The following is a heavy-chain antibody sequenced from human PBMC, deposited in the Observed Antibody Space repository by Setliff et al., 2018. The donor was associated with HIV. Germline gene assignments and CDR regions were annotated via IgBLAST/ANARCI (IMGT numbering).Heavy chain of an antibody. CDR2: ISVYNGNI. Sequence: ASVKVSCKASGYTFTSYSLNGVRQAPGQGLEWMGWISVYNGNINYAQKLQGRVTMTTDTSTSTAYMELRSLRSDDTAVYYCARDSEPGIAVAGADAFDIWGQGTMVTVSS. D-gene: IGHD6-19*01. J-gene: IGHJ3*02. V-gene: IGHV1-18*01. CDR1: GYTFTSYS. CDR3: ARDSEPGIAVAGADAFDI.